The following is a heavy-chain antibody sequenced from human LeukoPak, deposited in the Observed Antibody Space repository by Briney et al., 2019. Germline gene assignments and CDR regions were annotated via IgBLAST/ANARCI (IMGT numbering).Heavy chain of an antibody. CDR3: ARLPGCSGSSCFRAFDM. Sequence: PSETLSLTCTVSGGSISDYYWSWIRQPPGKGLEWIGYSHYSGSTNYNPSLRSRVTMSVDTSKNHFSRKVASVTAADTAVYYCARLPGCSGSSCFRAFDMWGQGTMVTVSS. CDR1: GGSISDYY. V-gene: IGHV4-59*08. D-gene: IGHD2-15*01. J-gene: IGHJ3*02. CDR2: SHYSGST.